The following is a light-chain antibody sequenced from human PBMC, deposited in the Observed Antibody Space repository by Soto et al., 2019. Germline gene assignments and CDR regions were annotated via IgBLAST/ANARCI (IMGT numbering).Light chain of an antibody. J-gene: IGKJ1*01. CDR2: DAS. Sequence: DIQMNQYPSTVSASLGDRATITSRASQSISSWLAWYQQTPGKAPKILIYDASSLESGVPSRFRGSGSGTEFTLTLSRLQPDDFETYYCQQYNSYLGTFGQGTKVDI. CDR1: QSISSW. CDR3: QQYNSYLGT. V-gene: IGKV1-5*01.